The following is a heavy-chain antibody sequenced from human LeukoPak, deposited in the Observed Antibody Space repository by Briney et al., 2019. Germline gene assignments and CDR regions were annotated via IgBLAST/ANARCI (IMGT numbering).Heavy chain of an antibody. V-gene: IGHV1-2*02. CDR1: GYTFTGYY. CDR2: INPNNGGT. J-gene: IGHJ4*02. CDR3: GRDGGNGYLADY. D-gene: IGHD3-3*01. Sequence: ASVKVSCKASGYTFTGYYLHWVRQAPGQGLEWIGYINPNNGGTNYAQKFQGRVTMTRDTSISSAYMELSSLRSDDTAVYYCGRDGGNGYLADYWGQGTLVTVSS.